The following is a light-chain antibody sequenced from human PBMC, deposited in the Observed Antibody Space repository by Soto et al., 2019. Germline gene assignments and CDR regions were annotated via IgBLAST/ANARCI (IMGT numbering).Light chain of an antibody. V-gene: IGKV1-5*01. J-gene: IGKJ2*01. CDR1: QSISSW. CDR3: QQQGT. CDR2: AAS. Sequence: DIQMTQSPSTLSASVGDRVTITCRASQSISSWLAWYQQKPGQAPRLLIYAASRRATGIPDRFSGSGSATEYTLTINTLEPEDFAVYYCQQQGTFGQGTKLEIK.